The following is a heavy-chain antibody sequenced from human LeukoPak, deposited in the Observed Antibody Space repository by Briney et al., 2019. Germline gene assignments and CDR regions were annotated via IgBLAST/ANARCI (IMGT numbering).Heavy chain of an antibody. CDR3: ARLRYFDLYYFDS. J-gene: IGHJ4*02. Sequence: GGSLRLSCAASGFTFSDYYMTWIRQAPGKGLEWLSYISSSGSGIYYADSVRGRFAISRDNAKNSLSLQMNSLRAEDTAVYYCARLRYFDLYYFDSWGQGTLVTVSS. CDR1: GFTFSDYY. D-gene: IGHD3-9*01. CDR2: ISSSGSGI. V-gene: IGHV3-11*01.